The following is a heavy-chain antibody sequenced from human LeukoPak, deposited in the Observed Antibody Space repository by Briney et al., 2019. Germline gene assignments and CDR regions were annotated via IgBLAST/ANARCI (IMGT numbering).Heavy chain of an antibody. CDR2: ISGGGGST. J-gene: IGHJ3*02. V-gene: IGHV3-23*01. Sequence: GGSLRLSCAASGFTFSSYAMSWVRQAPGKGLKWVSAISGGGGSTYYADSVKGRFTISRDNSKNTLYLQMNSLRAEDTAVYYCAKDIVVVPAARGNDAFDIWGQGTMVTVSS. D-gene: IGHD2-2*01. CDR1: GFTFSSYA. CDR3: AKDIVVVPAARGNDAFDI.